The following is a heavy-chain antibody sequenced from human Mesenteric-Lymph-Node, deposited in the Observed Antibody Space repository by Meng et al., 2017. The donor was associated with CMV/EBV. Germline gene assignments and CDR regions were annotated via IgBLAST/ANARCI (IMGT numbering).Heavy chain of an antibody. V-gene: IGHV1-18*01. D-gene: IGHD1-14*01. J-gene: IGHJ6*02. CDR1: GYTFSNFA. Sequence: ASVKVSCKTSGYTFSNFAISWVRQAPGQGLEWMGWITAYNGDTNYAQKFLGRVTTTTDTSTTTAYMEVRSLRSDDTAVYFCARDSTATYNPPYYSYYGLDVWGQGTTVTVSS. CDR2: ITAYNGDT. CDR3: ARDSTATYNPPYYSYYGLDV.